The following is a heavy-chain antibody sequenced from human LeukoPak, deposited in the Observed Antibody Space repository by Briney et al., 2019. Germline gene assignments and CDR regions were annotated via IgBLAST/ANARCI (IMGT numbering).Heavy chain of an antibody. CDR2: INTDGDST. D-gene: IGHD1-26*01. J-gene: IGHJ4*02. CDR3: ATYLWELRKRKLHY. V-gene: IGHV3-23*01. CDR1: GFTFSSYS. Sequence: GGSLRLSCAASGFTFSSYSMNWVRQAPGKGLEWVSSINTDGDSTYYTYSVKGRFTISRDNSKNTLYLQMNSLRAEDTAVYYCATYLWELRKRKLHYWGQGTLVTVSS.